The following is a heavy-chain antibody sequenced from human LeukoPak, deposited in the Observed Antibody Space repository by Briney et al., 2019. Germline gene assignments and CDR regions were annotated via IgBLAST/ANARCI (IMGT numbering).Heavy chain of an antibody. Sequence: SQTHSLICAISGDSVSSNSAAWNWIRQSPSRGLEWLGRTYYRSKWYNDYAVAVKSRITITPDTSKNQFSLQLNSVTPDDTAVYYCARAQGVSGMNWFDHWGQGTLVAVSS. D-gene: IGHD2-8*01. CDR2: TYYRSKWYN. V-gene: IGHV6-1*01. J-gene: IGHJ5*02. CDR1: GDSVSSNSAA. CDR3: ARAQGVSGMNWFDH.